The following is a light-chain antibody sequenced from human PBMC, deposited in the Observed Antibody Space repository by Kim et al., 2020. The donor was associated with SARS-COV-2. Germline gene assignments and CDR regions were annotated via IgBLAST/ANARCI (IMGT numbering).Light chain of an antibody. CDR1: QSLVRSDGNTW. J-gene: IGKJ5*01. CDR2: KIS. Sequence: DVVMTQSPLSLPVTLGQPASISCRSSQSLVRSDGNTWLSWFQQRPGQSPRRLIYKISNRDSGVPDRFSGSGSGTDFTLKISRVEAEDVGVYYCMQALQTPITFGQGTRLEIK. V-gene: IGKV2-30*02. CDR3: MQALQTPIT.